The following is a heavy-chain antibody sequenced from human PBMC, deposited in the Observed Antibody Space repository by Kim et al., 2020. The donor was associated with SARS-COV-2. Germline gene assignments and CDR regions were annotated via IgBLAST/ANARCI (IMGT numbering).Heavy chain of an antibody. Sequence: GGSLRLSFAASGFTFPNYPMAWVRQAPAKGLEWVSAISDNGDDTFYAGSVKGRFTISRDNSKNILFLQMNSLRAEDAAIYYCAFQGGGYWGQGTLVTVSS. J-gene: IGHJ4*02. CDR1: GFTFPNYP. D-gene: IGHD3-16*01. CDR2: ISDNGDDT. CDR3: AFQGGGY. V-gene: IGHV3-23*01.